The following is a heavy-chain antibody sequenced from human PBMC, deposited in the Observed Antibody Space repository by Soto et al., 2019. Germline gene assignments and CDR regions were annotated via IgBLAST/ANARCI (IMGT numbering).Heavy chain of an antibody. Sequence: GGSLRLSCAASGFTFSSYSMNWVRQAPGKGLEWVSYISSSSSTIYYADSVKGRFTISRDNAKNSLYLQMNSLRAEDTAVYYCARVGARFLEWNRYNWFAPWGQGTLVTVSS. J-gene: IGHJ5*02. CDR2: ISSSSSTI. D-gene: IGHD3-3*01. CDR1: GFTFSSYS. CDR3: ARVGARFLEWNRYNWFAP. V-gene: IGHV3-48*01.